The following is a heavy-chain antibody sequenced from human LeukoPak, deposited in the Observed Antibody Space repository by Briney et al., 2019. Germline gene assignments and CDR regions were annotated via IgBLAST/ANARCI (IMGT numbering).Heavy chain of an antibody. CDR1: GYTFTSYG. J-gene: IGHJ5*02. V-gene: IGHV1-18*01. Sequence: GASVKVSCKASGYTFTSYGISWVRQAPGQGLEWMGWISAYNGNTNYAQKLQGRVTMTTDTSTSTAYVELRSLRSDDTAVYYCARKYYYGSGSYHNWFDPWGQGTLVTVSS. D-gene: IGHD3-10*01. CDR2: ISAYNGNT. CDR3: ARKYYYGSGSYHNWFDP.